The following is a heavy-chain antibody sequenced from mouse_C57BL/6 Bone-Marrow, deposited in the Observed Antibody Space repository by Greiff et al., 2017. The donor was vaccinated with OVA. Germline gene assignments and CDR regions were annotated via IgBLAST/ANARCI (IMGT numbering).Heavy chain of an antibody. CDR2: INPSTGGT. J-gene: IGHJ4*01. Sequence: EVKLMESGPELVKPGASVKISCKASGYSFTGYYMNWVKQSPEKSLEWIGEINPSTGGTTYNQKFKAKATLTVDKSSSTAYMQLKSLTSEDSAVYYCARVMDYWGQGTSVTVSS. CDR1: GYSFTGYY. V-gene: IGHV1-42*01. CDR3: ARVMDY.